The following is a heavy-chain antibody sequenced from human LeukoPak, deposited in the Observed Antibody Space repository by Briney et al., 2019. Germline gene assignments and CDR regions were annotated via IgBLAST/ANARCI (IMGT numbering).Heavy chain of an antibody. J-gene: IGHJ3*02. D-gene: IGHD4-23*01. CDR3: ARDYGGAFDI. V-gene: IGHV3-30*02. CDR2: IRYDGSNK. CDR1: GFTFSSYG. Sequence: GGSLRLSCAASGFTFSSYGMHWVRQAPGKGLEWVAFIRYDGSNKYYADSVKGRFTISRDNSEKTLFPQMNSLRAGDAAVYYCARDYGGAFDIWGQGTMVTVSS.